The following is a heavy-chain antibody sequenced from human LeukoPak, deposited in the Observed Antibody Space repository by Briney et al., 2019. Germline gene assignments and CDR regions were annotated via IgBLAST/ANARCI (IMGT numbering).Heavy chain of an antibody. CDR3: ASDSSAPQSGAFDI. V-gene: IGHV1-45*02. Sequence: NRASAKVSCKASGYTFTYRYLHWVRQAPGQALEWMGWITPFNGNTNYAQKFQDRVTITRDRSMSTAYMELSSLRSEDTAMYYCASDSSAPQSGAFDIWGQGTMVTVSS. D-gene: IGHD3-22*01. CDR1: GYTFTYRY. J-gene: IGHJ3*02. CDR2: ITPFNGNT.